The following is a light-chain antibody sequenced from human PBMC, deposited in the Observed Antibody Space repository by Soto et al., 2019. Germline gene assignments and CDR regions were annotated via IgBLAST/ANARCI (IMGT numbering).Light chain of an antibody. J-gene: IGLJ2*01. V-gene: IGLV1-40*01. Sequence: QSVLTQPPSVSGAPGQRVTISCTGSSSNIGAGYDVHWYQQLPGTAPKLLIYGNSNRPSGVPDRFSGCKSGTSASIAVSGVLGGDEVDFYCQSCDSSLCVVFGGGTKL. CDR2: GNS. CDR1: SSNIGAGYD. CDR3: QSCDSSLCVV.